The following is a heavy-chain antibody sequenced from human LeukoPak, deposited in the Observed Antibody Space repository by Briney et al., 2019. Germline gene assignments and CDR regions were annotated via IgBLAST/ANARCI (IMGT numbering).Heavy chain of an antibody. J-gene: IGHJ3*02. CDR3: TRGKSVSGGASDI. CDR2: SEDKANSYTT. Sequence: PGGSLRLSCAASGFGFSDHYMGWVRQGPGKGLEWVGRSEDKANSYTTEYAASVKGRFSISRDDSKNSLYLQMNSLKTEDTAVYYCTRGKSVSGGASDIWGQGTMVTVSS. CDR1: GFGFSDHY. V-gene: IGHV3-72*01. D-gene: IGHD3-10*01.